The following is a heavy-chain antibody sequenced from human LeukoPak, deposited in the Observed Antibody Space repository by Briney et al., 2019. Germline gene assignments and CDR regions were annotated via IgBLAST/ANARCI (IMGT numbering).Heavy chain of an antibody. CDR3: ARDSANFSWFDP. D-gene: IGHD1-1*01. J-gene: IGHJ5*02. CDR2: IYYSGST. V-gene: IGHV4-59*01. CDR1: GGSISSYY. Sequence: SETLSLTCTVSGGSISSYYWSWIRQPPGKGLEWIGYIYYSGSTNYSPSLKSRVTISVDTSKNQFSLKLSSVTAADTAVYYCARDSANFSWFDPWGQGTLVTVSS.